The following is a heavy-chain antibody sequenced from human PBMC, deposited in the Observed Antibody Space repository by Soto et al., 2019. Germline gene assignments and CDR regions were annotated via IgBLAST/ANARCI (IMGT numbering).Heavy chain of an antibody. Sequence: SETLSLTCTVSGGSISSGGYYWSWIRQHPGKGLEWIGYIYYSGSTYYNPSLKSRVTISVDTSKNQFSLKLSSVTAADTAVYYCARDCSGGSCYGHDDFDIWGQGTMVTVSS. CDR2: IYYSGST. CDR3: ARDCSGGSCYGHDDFDI. D-gene: IGHD2-15*01. J-gene: IGHJ3*02. V-gene: IGHV4-31*03. CDR1: GGSISSGGYY.